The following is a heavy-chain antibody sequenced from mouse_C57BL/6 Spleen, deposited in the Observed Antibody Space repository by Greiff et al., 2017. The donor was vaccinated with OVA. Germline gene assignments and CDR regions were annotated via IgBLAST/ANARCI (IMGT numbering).Heavy chain of an antibody. Sequence: QVQLQQPGAELVRPGSSVKLSCKASGYTFPSYWLHWVKPRPIQGLEWIGNIAPSDRETHYNQKFKDKATLTVDKSSSTAYMQLSSLTSEDSAVYYCARLASLYDGTPWFAYWGQGTLVTVSA. CDR3: ARLASLYDGTPWFAY. CDR2: IAPSDRET. V-gene: IGHV1-52*01. J-gene: IGHJ3*01. CDR1: GYTFPSYW. D-gene: IGHD2-3*01.